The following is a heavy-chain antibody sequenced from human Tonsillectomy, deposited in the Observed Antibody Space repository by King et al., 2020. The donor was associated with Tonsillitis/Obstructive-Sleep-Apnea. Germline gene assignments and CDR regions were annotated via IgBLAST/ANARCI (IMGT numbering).Heavy chain of an antibody. D-gene: IGHD6-19*01. J-gene: IGHJ5*02. CDR1: GYSFTSHW. CDR2: IDPSDSYI. Sequence: VQLVESGAEVKKPGESLRISCKGSGYSFTSHWITWVRQTPGKGLEWMGRIDPSDSYINYSPSFQGLVTISVDKSISTAYLQWSSLKASDSAMYYCARLGPADYSSGWENWFDPWGQGTLVTVSS. CDR3: ARLGPADYSSGWENWFDP. V-gene: IGHV5-10-1*03.